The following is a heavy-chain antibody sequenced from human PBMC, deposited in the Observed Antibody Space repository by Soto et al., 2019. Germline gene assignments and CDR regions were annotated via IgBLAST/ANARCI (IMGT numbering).Heavy chain of an antibody. CDR2: IYSGGST. Sequence: GGSLRLSCAASGFTVSSNYMSWVRQAPGKGLEWVSVIYSGGSTYYADSVKGRFTISRDNSKDTLYLQMNSPRAEDTAVYYCAREGIDYYGSGIDYWGQGTLVTVSS. J-gene: IGHJ4*02. CDR3: AREGIDYYGSGIDY. CDR1: GFTVSSNY. V-gene: IGHV3-66*01. D-gene: IGHD3-10*01.